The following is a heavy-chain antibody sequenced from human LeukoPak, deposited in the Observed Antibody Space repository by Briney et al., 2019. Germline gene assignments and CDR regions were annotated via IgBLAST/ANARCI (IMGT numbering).Heavy chain of an antibody. J-gene: IGHJ4*02. CDR2: ISSTGNTI. CDR1: GFSIGAYA. V-gene: IGHV3-11*01. Sequence: GGSLRLSCAASGFSIGAYAMSWVRQAPGKGLEWLSYISSTGNTIYYADSVKGRFTISRDNAKNSLYLQMNSLRAEDTAVYYCARGPNYYSSSSHFDYWGQGTLVTVSS. CDR3: ARGPNYYSSSSHFDY. D-gene: IGHD6-6*01.